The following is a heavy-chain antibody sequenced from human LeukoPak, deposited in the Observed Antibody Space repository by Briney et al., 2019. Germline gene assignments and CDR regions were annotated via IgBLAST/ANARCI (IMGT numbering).Heavy chain of an antibody. Sequence: ASVKVSCKASGGTFSSYAISWVRQAPGHGLEWMGGIIPIFGTANYAQKFQGRVTITADESTSTAYMELSSLRSEDTAVYYCARDGGPLGYCSSTSCYNYWFDPWGQGTLVTVSS. CDR2: IIPIFGTA. V-gene: IGHV1-69*13. J-gene: IGHJ5*02. CDR1: GGTFSSYA. CDR3: ARDGGPLGYCSSTSCYNYWFDP. D-gene: IGHD2-2*02.